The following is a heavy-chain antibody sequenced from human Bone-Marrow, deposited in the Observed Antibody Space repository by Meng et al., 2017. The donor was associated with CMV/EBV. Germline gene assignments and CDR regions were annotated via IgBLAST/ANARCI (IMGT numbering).Heavy chain of an antibody. V-gene: IGHV3-74*01. D-gene: IGHD2-21*01. CDR1: GFTFSSYW. CDR2: INSDGSIT. J-gene: IGHJ5*02. Sequence: GGSLRLSCAASGFTFSSYWMHWVRQAPGKGLVWVSRINSDGSITNYADSVKGRFTISRDNAKNSLYLQMNSLRAEDTAVYYCARIYCGGDCYPPDPWFDPWGQGTLVTVSS. CDR3: ARIYCGGDCYPPDPWFDP.